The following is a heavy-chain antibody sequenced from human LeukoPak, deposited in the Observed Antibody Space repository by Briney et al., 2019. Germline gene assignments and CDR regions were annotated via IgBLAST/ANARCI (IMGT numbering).Heavy chain of an antibody. V-gene: IGHV3-7*01. CDR3: ARLKDDVTKFDY. J-gene: IGHJ4*02. CDR2: INQDVSRT. Sequence: GGSLRLSCAGYGFDFSRYWMAWVRQAPGKGLEWVASINQDVSRTHYVDSVKGRFTISRDNAKSSLFLQMTSLRVEDTAVYFCARLKDDVTKFDYWGQGTLVTVSS. D-gene: IGHD2-8*01. CDR1: GFDFSRYW.